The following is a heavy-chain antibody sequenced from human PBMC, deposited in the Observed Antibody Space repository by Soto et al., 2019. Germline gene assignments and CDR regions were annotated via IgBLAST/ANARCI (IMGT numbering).Heavy chain of an antibody. Sequence: HPGGSLRLPCTASGLSVRNNYMSWVRQAPGMGLEWVSVIYNDGTTYYADSVKGRFTISRDTSKNTLSLQMDSLRAEDTAVYYCVRPLPSGRNYGMDVWGQGTTVTVSS. V-gene: IGHV3-53*01. CDR1: GLSVRNNY. J-gene: IGHJ6*02. D-gene: IGHD3-10*01. CDR3: VRPLPSGRNYGMDV. CDR2: IYNDGTT.